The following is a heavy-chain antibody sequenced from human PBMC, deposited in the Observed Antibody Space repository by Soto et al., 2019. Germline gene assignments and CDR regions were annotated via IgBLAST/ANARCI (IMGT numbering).Heavy chain of an antibody. CDR2: INHRGTH. CDR3: ARGGGVILGQMVWLEQ. Sequence: ASETPSLTRPVGGGCLSDYHWDWIPHSPNKGLEWTGEINHRGTHNYKPSLRSGVTLSVDTSKNEFSLRLNSVYAADTAVYYCARGGGVILGQMVWLEQWGQGTLVKVSS. CDR1: GGCLSDYH. D-gene: IGHD3-16*01. V-gene: IGHV4-34*01. J-gene: IGHJ4*02.